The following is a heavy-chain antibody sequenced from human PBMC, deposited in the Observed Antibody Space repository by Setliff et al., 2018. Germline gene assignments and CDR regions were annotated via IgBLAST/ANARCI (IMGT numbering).Heavy chain of an antibody. Sequence: SGGSLRLSCAASGFTFDDYGMGWVRQAPGKGLEWVSGFNWNGGSTGYADSVKGRFTLSRDNAKNSLYLQMNSLRAEDTALYYCANPYSSSWGLYYYYYYYMDVWGKGTTVTVSS. CDR3: ANPYSSSWGLYYYYYYYMDV. J-gene: IGHJ6*03. CDR2: FNWNGGST. V-gene: IGHV3-20*04. CDR1: GFTFDDYG. D-gene: IGHD6-13*01.